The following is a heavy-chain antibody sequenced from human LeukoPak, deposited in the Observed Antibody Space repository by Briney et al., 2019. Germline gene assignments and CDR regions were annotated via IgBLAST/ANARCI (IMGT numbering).Heavy chain of an antibody. D-gene: IGHD1-26*01. CDR3: AKDKLAEWENAMDV. CDR1: GFAFSNYA. J-gene: IGHJ6*02. Sequence: PGGSLRLSCAASGFAFSNYAMSWVRQAPGKGLDWVSAISGSGGSTYYADSVKGRFAISRDNSKNTLYLQMSSLRAEDTAVYYCAKDKLAEWENAMDVWGQGTTVTVSS. V-gene: IGHV3-23*01. CDR2: ISGSGGST.